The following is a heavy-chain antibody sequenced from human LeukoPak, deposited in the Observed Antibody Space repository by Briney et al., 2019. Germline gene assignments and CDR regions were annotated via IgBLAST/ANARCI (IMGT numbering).Heavy chain of an antibody. CDR3: ARLTRYAGDS. CDR1: GFTFSDYY. D-gene: IGHD3-9*01. Sequence: AGGSLRLSCAASGFTFSDYYMSWIRQAPGKGLEWVSFISISGSTIYYADSVRGRFTVSRDNAKNSLYLQMNSLRAEDTAVYYCARLTRYAGDSWGQGTLVIVSS. CDR2: ISISGSTI. J-gene: IGHJ4*02. V-gene: IGHV3-11*04.